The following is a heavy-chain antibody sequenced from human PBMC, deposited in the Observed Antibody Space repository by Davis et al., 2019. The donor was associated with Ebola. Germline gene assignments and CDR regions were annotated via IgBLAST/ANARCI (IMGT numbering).Heavy chain of an antibody. CDR1: GESVSSFY. J-gene: IGHJ6*02. CDR3: ARVPYYGSGSYPSYYYYGMDV. D-gene: IGHD3-10*01. CDR2: INYSGVT. V-gene: IGHV4-34*01. Sequence: SETLSLTCTVSGESVSSFYWSWVRQSPGKGLEWIGEINYSGVTNYSPSLKSRVTISADTSKNQFSLKLSSVTAADTAVYYCARVPYYGSGSYPSYYYYGMDVWGQGTTVTVSS.